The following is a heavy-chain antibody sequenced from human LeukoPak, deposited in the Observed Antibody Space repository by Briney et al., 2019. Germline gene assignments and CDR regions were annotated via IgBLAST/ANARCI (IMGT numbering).Heavy chain of an antibody. CDR2: IIPILGIA. Sequence: GASVKVSCKASGGTFSSYAISWVRQAPGQGLEWMGRIIPILGIANYAQKFQGRVTITADKSTSTAYMELSSLRSEDTAVYYCARPFLSSVTTSYYHYGMDVWGQGTTVTVSS. CDR1: GGTFSSYA. D-gene: IGHD4-17*01. J-gene: IGHJ6*02. CDR3: ARPFLSSVTTSYYHYGMDV. V-gene: IGHV1-69*04.